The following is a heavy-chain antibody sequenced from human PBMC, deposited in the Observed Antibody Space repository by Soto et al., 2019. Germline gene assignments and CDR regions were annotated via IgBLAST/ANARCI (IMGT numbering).Heavy chain of an antibody. J-gene: IGHJ6*02. CDR3: ARDNIVSKGYGMDV. Sequence: LSLTCTVSGASISNAYWSWIRQAAGKRLEWIGRIHSSGTFNYNPSLKSRVSISRDTSKNQISLKLSSVTAADTAVYYCARDNIVSKGYGMDVWGQGTTVTVSS. V-gene: IGHV4-4*07. CDR2: IHSSGTF. D-gene: IGHD5-12*01. CDR1: GASISNAY.